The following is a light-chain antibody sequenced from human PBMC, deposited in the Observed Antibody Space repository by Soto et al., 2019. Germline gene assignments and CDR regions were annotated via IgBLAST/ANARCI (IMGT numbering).Light chain of an antibody. CDR3: VIWHGYGWV. CDR1: SSDVGGYNY. Sequence: QSALTQPASVSGSPGQSITISCTGTSSDVGGYNYVSWYQQHPGKAPKLMIYDVSNRPSGVSNRFSGSKSGNTASLTISGLQAEDEADYYCVIWHGYGWVFGGGTKLTVL. V-gene: IGLV2-14*01. CDR2: DVS. J-gene: IGLJ3*02.